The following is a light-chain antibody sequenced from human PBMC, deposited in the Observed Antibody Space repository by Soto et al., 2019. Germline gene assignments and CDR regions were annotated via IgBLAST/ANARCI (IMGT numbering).Light chain of an antibody. V-gene: IGKV1-5*01. CDR2: DAS. Sequence: DILMTHSPSTLSASVGDRVTITCRASQTISGWLAWYQQKPGKASNLLIYDASSLKSGVPSRFSGSGSGTEFTLTISSLQPDDFATYYCQQYNSYSPVTFGQGTRLEIK. CDR3: QQYNSYSPVT. CDR1: QTISGW. J-gene: IGKJ5*01.